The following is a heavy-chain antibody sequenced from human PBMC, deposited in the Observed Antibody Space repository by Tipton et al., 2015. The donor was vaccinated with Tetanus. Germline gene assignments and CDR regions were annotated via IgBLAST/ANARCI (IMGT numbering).Heavy chain of an antibody. CDR2: ISYKGGT. CDR3: ARYYDSSGYYRRRYTSSFDY. Sequence: TLSLTCIVSGGSISSSSSYWGWIRQPPGKGLEWIGSISYKGGTYYNPSLKSRVTMSVDTSKNQFSLKLSSVTAADTAVYYCARYYDSSGYYRRRYTSSFDYWGQGTLVTVSS. J-gene: IGHJ4*02. D-gene: IGHD3-22*01. CDR1: GGSISSSSSY. V-gene: IGHV4-39*07.